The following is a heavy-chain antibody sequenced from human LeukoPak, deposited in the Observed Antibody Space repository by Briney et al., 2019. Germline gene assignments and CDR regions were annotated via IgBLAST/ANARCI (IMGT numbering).Heavy chain of an antibody. Sequence: PGGSLRLSCAASGFTFSSYAMHWVRQAPGKGLEWIGEINHSGSTNYNPSLKSRVTISVDTSKNQFSLKLSSVTAADTAVYYCARRRITMIVVVLDWYFDLWGRGTLVTVSS. CDR3: ARRRITMIVVVLDWYFDL. V-gene: IGHV4-34*01. D-gene: IGHD3-22*01. CDR1: GFTFSSYA. CDR2: INHSGST. J-gene: IGHJ2*01.